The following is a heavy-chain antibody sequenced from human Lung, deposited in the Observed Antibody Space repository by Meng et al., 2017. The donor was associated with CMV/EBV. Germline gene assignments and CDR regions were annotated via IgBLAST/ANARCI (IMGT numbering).Heavy chain of an antibody. CDR2: IIPILGIA. CDR3: ARDSSGDSSPGDYYYYGMDV. CDR1: GGTFSSYT. V-gene: IGHV1-69*04. J-gene: IGHJ6*02. D-gene: IGHD3-22*01. Sequence: SVTVSCKASGGTFSSYTISWVRQAPGQGLEWMGRIIPILGIANYAQKFQGRVTITADKSTRTAYMELSSLRSEDTAVYYCARDSSGDSSPGDYYYYGMDVWGQGTTVTVSS.